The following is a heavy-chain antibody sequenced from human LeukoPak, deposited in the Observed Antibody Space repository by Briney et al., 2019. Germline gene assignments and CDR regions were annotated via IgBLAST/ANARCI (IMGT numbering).Heavy chain of an antibody. J-gene: IGHJ4*02. CDR3: AGEAKGVPGIAVGDY. D-gene: IGHD6-19*01. CDR2: ISSNGGST. V-gene: IGHV3-64*01. Sequence: GGSLRLSCAASAFSFSSNSMQCVRQPAGGGVEYVSSISSNGGSTYYDKSVKARFTISRENSTNTLYLQIGSLRAEDMAVYYCAGEAKGVPGIAVGDYWGQGTLVTVSS. CDR1: AFSFSSNS.